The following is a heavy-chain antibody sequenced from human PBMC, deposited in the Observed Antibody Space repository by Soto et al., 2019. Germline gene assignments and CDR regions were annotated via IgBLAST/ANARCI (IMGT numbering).Heavy chain of an antibody. Sequence: QVQLQQWGAGLLKPSETLSLTCAVYGGSFSGYYWSWIRQPPGKGLERIGEINHSGSTNYNPSLKSRVTISVDTSKHQFSLKLGSVTAADTGVYYCARGNGYSSSSHYSYHGIDVWGQGTTVNRSS. CDR2: INHSGST. J-gene: IGHJ6*02. D-gene: IGHD6-6*01. CDR3: ARGNGYSSSSHYSYHGIDV. V-gene: IGHV4-34*01. CDR1: GGSFSGYY.